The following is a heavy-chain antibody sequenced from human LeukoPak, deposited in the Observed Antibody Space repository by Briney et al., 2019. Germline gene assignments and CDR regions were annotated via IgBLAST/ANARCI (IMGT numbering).Heavy chain of an antibody. V-gene: IGHV4-4*07. CDR2: IYTSGST. Sequence: PSETLSLTCTVSGGSISSYYWSWIRQPAGKGLEWIGRIYTSGSTNYNPSLKSRVTISVDTSKNQFSLKLSSVTAADTAVYYCGGDSTGGNQNWFDPRGQGTLVTVSS. D-gene: IGHD4-23*01. J-gene: IGHJ5*02. CDR1: GGSISSYY. CDR3: GGDSTGGNQNWFDP.